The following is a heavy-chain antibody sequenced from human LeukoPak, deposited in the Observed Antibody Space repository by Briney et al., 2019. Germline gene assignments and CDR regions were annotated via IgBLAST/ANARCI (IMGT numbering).Heavy chain of an antibody. V-gene: IGHV4-34*01. CDR3: ARLVSSGWYNYFDY. CDR2: INHSGST. J-gene: IGHJ4*02. D-gene: IGHD6-19*01. Sequence: SETLSLTCAVYGGSFSGYYWSWIRQPPGKGLEWIGEINHSGSTNYNPSLKSRVTISVDTSKNQFSLKLSSVTAADTAVYYCARLVSSGWYNYFDYWGQGTLVTVSS. CDR1: GGSFSGYY.